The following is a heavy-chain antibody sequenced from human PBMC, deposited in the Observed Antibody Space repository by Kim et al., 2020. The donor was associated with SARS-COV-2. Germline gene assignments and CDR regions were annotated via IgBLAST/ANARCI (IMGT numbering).Heavy chain of an antibody. Sequence: SETLSLTCSVSGVSISTNYHYWGWVRQPPGKGLEWIGSAYNSGTTYYNPSLKSRVTISGDTSKNQFSLNMRSVTAADTAVYYCACNVGSTPDYYFDYWG. D-gene: IGHD1-26*01. CDR3: ACNVGSTPDYYFDY. CDR2: AYNSGTT. J-gene: IGHJ4*01. CDR1: GVSISTNYHY. V-gene: IGHV4-39*07.